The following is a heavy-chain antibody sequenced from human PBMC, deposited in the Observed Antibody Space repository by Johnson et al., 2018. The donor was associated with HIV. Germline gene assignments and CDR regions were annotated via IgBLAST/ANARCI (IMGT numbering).Heavy chain of an antibody. CDR3: ARAEWGTTGTGSGAFDI. J-gene: IGHJ3*02. CDR2: ISSSGSTI. V-gene: IGHV3-11*04. Sequence: QVQLVESGGGVVQPGRSLRVSCAASGFTFSDYYMSWIRQAPGKGLEWVSYISSSGSTIYYADSVKGRFTISRDNAKNSLYLQMNSLRAEDTAVYYCARAEWGTTGTGSGAFDIWGQGTMVTVSS. CDR1: GFTFSDYY. D-gene: IGHD4-17*01.